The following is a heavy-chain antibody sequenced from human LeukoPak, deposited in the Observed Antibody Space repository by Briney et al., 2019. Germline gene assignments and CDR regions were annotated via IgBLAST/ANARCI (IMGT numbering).Heavy chain of an antibody. D-gene: IGHD5-24*01. V-gene: IGHV4-39*07. CDR3: ARRNRLEMATVYYYYYYMDV. CDR2: IYYSGNT. CDR1: ADSLISSSYY. Sequence: SETLSLTCTVYADSLISSSYYCGWIRQPPGKGLEWIGRIYYSGNTYYNPSLQSRVTISVDTSKNQFSLKLSSVTAADTAVYYCARRNRLEMATVYYYYYYMDVWGKGTTVTISS. J-gene: IGHJ6*03.